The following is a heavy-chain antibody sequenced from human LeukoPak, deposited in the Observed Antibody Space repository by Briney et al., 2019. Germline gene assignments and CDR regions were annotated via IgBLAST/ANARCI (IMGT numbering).Heavy chain of an antibody. J-gene: IGHJ4*02. D-gene: IGHD6-25*01. V-gene: IGHV1-2*02. CDR2: INPNSGDT. CDR3: ARERPAYSSGDFDY. Sequence: ASVKVSCKASGYTFTSYDINWVRQAPGQGLEWMGWINPNSGDTNSPQRFQGRVTMTRDTSISTAYMELRSLRSDDTAVYYCARERPAYSSGDFDYWGQGTLVTVSS. CDR1: GYTFTSYD.